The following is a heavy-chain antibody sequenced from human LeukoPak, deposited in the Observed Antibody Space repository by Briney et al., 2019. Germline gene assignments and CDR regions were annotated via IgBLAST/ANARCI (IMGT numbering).Heavy chain of an antibody. V-gene: IGHV3-7*01. CDR3: ARAYRPILPIDY. CDR1: GFTFSSYA. Sequence: GGSLRLSCAASGFTFSSYAMSWVRQAPGKGLEWVANIKQDGSEKYYVDSVKGRFTISRDNAKNSLHLQMNSLRAEDTAVYYCARAYRPILPIDYWGQGTLVTVSS. J-gene: IGHJ4*02. D-gene: IGHD3-16*02. CDR2: IKQDGSEK.